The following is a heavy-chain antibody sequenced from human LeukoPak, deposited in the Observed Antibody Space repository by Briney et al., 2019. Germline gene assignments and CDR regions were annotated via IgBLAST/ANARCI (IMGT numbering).Heavy chain of an antibody. V-gene: IGHV3-7*01. Sequence: GGSLRLSCAASGFTFSSYWMSWVRQAPGKVMEWVANIKQDGSEKYYVDSVKGRFTISRDNAKKSLYLEMNSLRAEDTAVYFCSTGRSRHKIWFFDPWGQGTLVTVSS. CDR3: STGRSRHKIWFFDP. CDR1: GFTFSSYW. D-gene: IGHD3-10*01. J-gene: IGHJ5*02. CDR2: IKQDGSEK.